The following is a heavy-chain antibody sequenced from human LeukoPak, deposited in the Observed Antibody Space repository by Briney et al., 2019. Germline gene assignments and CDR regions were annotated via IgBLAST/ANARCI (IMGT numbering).Heavy chain of an antibody. CDR1: GGSISSYY. V-gene: IGHV4-59*01. CDR2: IYYSGST. CDR3: ARDPYYYDSSGYYQSFDY. Sequence: SETLSLTCTVSGGSISSYYWSWIRQPPGKGLEWIGYIYYSGSTNYNPSLKSRVTISVDTSKNQFSLKLSSVTAADTAVYYCARDPYYYDSSGYYQSFDYWGQGTLVTVSS. D-gene: IGHD3-22*01. J-gene: IGHJ4*02.